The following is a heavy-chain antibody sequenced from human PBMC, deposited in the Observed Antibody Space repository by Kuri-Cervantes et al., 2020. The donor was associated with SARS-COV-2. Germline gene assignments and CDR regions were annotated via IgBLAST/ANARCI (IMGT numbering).Heavy chain of an antibody. Sequence: GESLKISCAACGFTFSSYDMHWVRQATGKGLEWVSAIGTAGDTYYPGSVKGQFTISRENAKNSLYLQMNSLRAEDTAVYYCARDIIYYDSSGYYYSDLGPHDAFDIWGQGTMVTVSS. CDR2: IGTAGDT. CDR1: GFTFSSYD. D-gene: IGHD3-22*01. CDR3: ARDIIYYDSSGYYYSDLGPHDAFDI. V-gene: IGHV3-13*03. J-gene: IGHJ3*02.